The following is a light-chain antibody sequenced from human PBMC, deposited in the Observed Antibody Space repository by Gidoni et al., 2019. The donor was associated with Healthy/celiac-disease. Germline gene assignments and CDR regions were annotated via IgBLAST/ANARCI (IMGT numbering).Light chain of an antibody. V-gene: IGLV1-44*01. CDR2: SNN. J-gene: IGLJ3*02. CDR3: AAWNDSLNGWV. Sequence: VLTQPPSASGLPGLSVTIPCCGSSSNIGSNTVNWYQQLPGTAPKHLIYSNNQRPSGVPDRFYGAKSGTSASLAIGGLQSEDEADYYCAAWNDSLNGWVFGGGTKLTVL. CDR1: SSNIGSNT.